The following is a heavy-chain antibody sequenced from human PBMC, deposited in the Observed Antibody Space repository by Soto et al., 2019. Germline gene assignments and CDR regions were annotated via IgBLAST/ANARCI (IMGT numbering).Heavy chain of an antibody. Sequence: GGSLRLSCAATGFTVSSNYVSWVRQAPGKGLEWVSVNYSGGSTYYADSVKGRFTISRDNSKNTLFLQMNSLRGEDTAVYYCAKDPVYGDSKWGFGPWGQGTLVTVSS. D-gene: IGHD4-17*01. CDR1: GFTVSSNY. J-gene: IGHJ5*02. CDR2: NYSGGST. CDR3: AKDPVYGDSKWGFGP. V-gene: IGHV3-53*01.